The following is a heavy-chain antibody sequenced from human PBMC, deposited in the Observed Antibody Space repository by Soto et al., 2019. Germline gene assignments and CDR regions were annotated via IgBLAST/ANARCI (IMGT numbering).Heavy chain of an antibody. CDR2: ISGRSDYI. CDR1: GFTFSSYS. V-gene: IGHV3-21*01. Sequence: EVKLVESGGGLVKPGGSLRLSCAASGFTFSSYSMNWVRQAPGKGLVWVSSISGRSDYIYYADSVKGRFTISRDNAKNSLYLQMNSLRAEDTAVYYCARDWGFDYWGQGTLATVSS. J-gene: IGHJ4*02. D-gene: IGHD3-16*01. CDR3: ARDWGFDY.